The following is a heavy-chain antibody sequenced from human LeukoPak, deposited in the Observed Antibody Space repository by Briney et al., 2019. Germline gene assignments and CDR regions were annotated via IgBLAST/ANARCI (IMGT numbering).Heavy chain of an antibody. J-gene: IGHJ4*02. CDR2: IKQDGSEK. V-gene: IGHV3-7*01. Sequence: GGSLRLSCSASGFTFSRYWISLVRQAPGKGLEWVASIKQDGSEKYYMDSVKGRFTISRDNAKNSLYLQMNSLRAEDTAVYYCARDGYGDYSIDYWGQGTLVTVSS. CDR1: GFTFSRYW. D-gene: IGHD4-17*01. CDR3: ARDGYGDYSIDY.